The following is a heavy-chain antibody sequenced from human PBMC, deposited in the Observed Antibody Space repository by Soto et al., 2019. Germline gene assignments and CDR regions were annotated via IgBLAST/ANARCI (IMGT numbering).Heavy chain of an antibody. V-gene: IGHV1-46*01. CDR2: INPSGGST. CDR3: AISRGVGLSVGYSDY. J-gene: IGHJ4*02. CDR1: GYTFTSYY. Sequence: VASVKVSCKASGYTFTSYYMHWVRQAPGQGLEWMGIINPSGGSTSYAQKFQGRVTMTRDTSTSTVYMELSSLRSEDTAVYYCAISRGVGLSVGYSDYWGQGTLVTVSS. D-gene: IGHD3-10*01.